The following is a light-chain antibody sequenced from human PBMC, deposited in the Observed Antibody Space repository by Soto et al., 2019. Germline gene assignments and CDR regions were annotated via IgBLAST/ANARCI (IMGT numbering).Light chain of an antibody. CDR2: LEGSGTY. CDR3: ETWDSNTRV. Sequence: QPVLTQSSSASASLGSSVKLTCTLSSGHSSYIVAWHQQQPGKAPRFLMTLEGSGTYNKGSGVPDRFSGSSSGPDRYLTISNHQSEEEADYYCETWDSNTRVFGTGTKLTVL. V-gene: IGLV4-60*03. J-gene: IGLJ1*01. CDR1: SGHSSYI.